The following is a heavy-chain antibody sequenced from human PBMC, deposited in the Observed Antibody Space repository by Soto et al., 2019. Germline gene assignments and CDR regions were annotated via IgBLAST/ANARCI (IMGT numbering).Heavy chain of an antibody. CDR2: IRSKAYGGTT. CDR1: GFTFGDYA. J-gene: IGHJ4*02. D-gene: IGHD3-22*01. CDR3: VRATYFSDSSGYTRCLDY. Sequence: PGGSLRLSCTGPGFTFGDYATSWVRRAPGKGLEWVGFIRSKAYGGTTEWAASVRGRFTTSRDESKNSAYLQMNSLKTEDTAVYYCVRATYFSDSSGYTRCLDYWGQGTLVTVSS. V-gene: IGHV3-49*04.